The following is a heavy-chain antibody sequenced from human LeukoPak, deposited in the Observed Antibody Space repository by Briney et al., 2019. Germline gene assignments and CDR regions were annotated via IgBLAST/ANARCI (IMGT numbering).Heavy chain of an antibody. J-gene: IGHJ5*02. CDR3: ARVITMGGRRFDP. D-gene: IGHD2-15*01. CDR2: INSDGSST. Sequence: GGSLRLSCAASGFTFSSYWMHWVRQAPGKGLVWVSRINSDGSSTSYADSVKGRFTISRDNAKNTLYLQMNSLRAEDTAVYYCARVITMGGRRFDPWGQGTLVTASS. CDR1: GFTFSSYW. V-gene: IGHV3-74*01.